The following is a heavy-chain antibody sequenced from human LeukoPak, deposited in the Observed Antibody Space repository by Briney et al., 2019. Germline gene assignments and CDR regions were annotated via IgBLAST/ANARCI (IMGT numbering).Heavy chain of an antibody. CDR3: ARDGPYCSSTSCQGYYYYGMDV. D-gene: IGHD2-2*01. J-gene: IGHJ6*02. Sequence: ASVKVSCKASGYTFTGYYMHWVRQAPGQGLEWMGWINPNSGGTNYAPKFQGWVTMTRDTSISTAYMELSRLRSDDTGVYYCARDGPYCSSTSCQGYYYYGMDVWGQGTTVTVSS. CDR1: GYTFTGYY. CDR2: INPNSGGT. V-gene: IGHV1-2*04.